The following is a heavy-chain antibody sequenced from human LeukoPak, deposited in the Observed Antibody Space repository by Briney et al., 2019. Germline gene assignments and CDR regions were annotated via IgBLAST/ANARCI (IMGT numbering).Heavy chain of an antibody. J-gene: IGHJ6*04. CDR3: AEIGITMIGGV. V-gene: IGHV3-74*01. CDR1: GFTLSSYE. D-gene: IGHD3-10*02. Sequence: GGSLRLSCAASGFTLSSYERNWVRQAPGKGLVWVSRINSDARSTSYADSVKGRFTISRDNAKNSLYLQMNSLRAEDTAVYYCAEIGITMIGGVWGKGTTVTISS. CDR2: INSDARST.